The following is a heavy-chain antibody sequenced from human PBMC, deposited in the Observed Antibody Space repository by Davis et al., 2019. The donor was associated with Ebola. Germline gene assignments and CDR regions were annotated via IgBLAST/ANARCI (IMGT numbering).Heavy chain of an antibody. CDR3: ARDKIGSYSFDY. Sequence: GGSLRLSCAASGFTLRSYGMHWVRQAPGKGLEWVSRIGNKDNTHIIEYATSVKGRFTISRDDSKNSLYLQMDSLKTEGTAVYYCARDKIGSYSFDYWGQGTPVTVSS. V-gene: IGHV3-72*01. D-gene: IGHD1-26*01. CDR1: GFTLRSYG. CDR2: IGNKDNTHII. J-gene: IGHJ4*02.